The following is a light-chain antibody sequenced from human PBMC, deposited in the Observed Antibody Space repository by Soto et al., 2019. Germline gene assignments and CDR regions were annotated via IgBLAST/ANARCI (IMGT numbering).Light chain of an antibody. V-gene: IGKV3-11*01. CDR2: DAS. J-gene: IGKJ2*01. Sequence: EIVLTQSPATLSLSPGERATLSCRASQSVSSSLAWYQQKPGQAPRLLIYDASNKATGIPARFSGSGSGTDFTLTISSLEPEDSAVYYCQQRSNWPLMYTFGQGTKLEIK. CDR3: QQRSNWPLMYT. CDR1: QSVSSS.